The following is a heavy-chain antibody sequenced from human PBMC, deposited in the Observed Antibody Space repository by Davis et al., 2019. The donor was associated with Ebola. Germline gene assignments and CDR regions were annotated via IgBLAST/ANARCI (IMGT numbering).Heavy chain of an antibody. CDR1: GFTFSDAW. CDR3: TTDSRAGSSARLDY. Sequence: GESLKISCAASGFTFSDAWMSWVRQTPGKGLEWVGRIKSKTDGGTTDYAAPVKGRFTISRDDSENTLSLQASSLKTEDTAVYYCTTDSRAGSSARLDYWGQGTPVTVSS. D-gene: IGHD6-6*01. J-gene: IGHJ4*02. V-gene: IGHV3-15*01. CDR2: IKSKTDGGTT.